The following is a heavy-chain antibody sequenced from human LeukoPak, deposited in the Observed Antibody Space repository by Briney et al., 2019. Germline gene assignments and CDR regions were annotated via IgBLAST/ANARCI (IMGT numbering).Heavy chain of an antibody. CDR2: IKKDGGPN. J-gene: IGHJ4*02. D-gene: IGHD2-15*01. CDR3: ATENYGSLAG. CDR1: GFTFSSYW. V-gene: IGHV3-7*01. Sequence: GGSLRLSCAASGFTFSSYWMSWVRQAPGKGLEWVANIKKDGGPNYYVDSVKGRFTISKDNAKNSLYLQMNSLRAEDTAVYYCATENYGSLAGWGQGTLVTVSS.